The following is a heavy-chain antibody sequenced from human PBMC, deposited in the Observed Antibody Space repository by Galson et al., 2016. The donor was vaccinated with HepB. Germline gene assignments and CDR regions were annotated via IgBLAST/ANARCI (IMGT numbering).Heavy chain of an antibody. Sequence: SLRLSCAASGFTFVDYAMGWCRQAPGKGLEWIGYIGGKTYGVTIRYAASVKGRFTISRDDSKNIAYLQMDSLNAEDTAIYYCVADHGGFDALDCWGQGTLVTVSS. D-gene: IGHD4-23*01. J-gene: IGHJ4*02. CDR3: VADHGGFDALDC. V-gene: IGHV3-49*03. CDR1: GFTFVDYA. CDR2: IGGKTYGVTI.